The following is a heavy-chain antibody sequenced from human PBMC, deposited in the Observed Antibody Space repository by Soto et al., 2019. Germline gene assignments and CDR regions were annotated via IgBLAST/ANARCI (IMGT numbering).Heavy chain of an antibody. Sequence: GGSLRLSCAASGVTFSSYWMHWVRQAPGKGLVWVSRINSDGSSTSYADSVKGRFTISRDNSKNTLYLQMNSLRAEDTAVYYCAKVMAYYYDSSGPSFSHWGQGTLVTAPQ. CDR2: INSDGSST. CDR1: GVTFSSYW. CDR3: AKVMAYYYDSSGPSFSH. J-gene: IGHJ4*02. V-gene: IGHV3-74*01. D-gene: IGHD3-22*01.